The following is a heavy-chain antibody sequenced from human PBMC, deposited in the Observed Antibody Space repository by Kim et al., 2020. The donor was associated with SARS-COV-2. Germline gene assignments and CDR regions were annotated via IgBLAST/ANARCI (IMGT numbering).Heavy chain of an antibody. CDR1: GGTFSSYA. D-gene: IGHD3-10*01. CDR2: IIPIFGTA. CDR3: ARDRGVMVRGVIRWFDP. Sequence: SVKVSCKASGGTFSSYAISWVRQAPGQGLEWMGGIIPIFGTANYAQKFQGRVTITADESTSTAYMELSSLRSEDTAVYYCARDRGVMVRGVIRWFDPWGQGTLVTVSS. J-gene: IGHJ5*02. V-gene: IGHV1-69*13.